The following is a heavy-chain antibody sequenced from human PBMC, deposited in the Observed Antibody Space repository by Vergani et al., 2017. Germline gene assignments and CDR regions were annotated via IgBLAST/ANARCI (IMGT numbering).Heavy chain of an antibody. CDR3: ARDXTSGGCPDNYGMDV. V-gene: IGHV3-23*01. J-gene: IGHJ6*02. CDR1: GFTFIIHA. D-gene: IGHD5-12*01. Sequence: EVQLLESGGDLVQPGGSLRLSCAASGFTFIIHAMSWVRQAPGKGLEWVSTLSASDRRTHYADSVKGRFTISRDNTNNSLFLQLRSLRAEDAAVYYCARDXTSGGCPDNYGMDVWGQGATVTVSS. CDR2: LSASDRRT.